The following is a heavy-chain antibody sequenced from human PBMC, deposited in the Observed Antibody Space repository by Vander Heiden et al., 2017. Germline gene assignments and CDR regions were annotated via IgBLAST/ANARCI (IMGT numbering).Heavy chain of an antibody. CDR1: GYTFTSYD. CDR2: MNPNSGNT. D-gene: IGHD3-10*01. Sequence: QVQLVQSGAEVKKPGASVKVSCKASGYTFTSYDTDWGRQATVQGFEWMGWMNPNSGNTGYAQKFQGRVTMTRNTSISTAYMELSSLRSEDTAVYYCARGRYYGSGSQYYYYYYGMDVWGQGTTVTVSS. CDR3: ARGRYYGSGSQYYYYYYGMDV. V-gene: IGHV1-8*01. J-gene: IGHJ6*02.